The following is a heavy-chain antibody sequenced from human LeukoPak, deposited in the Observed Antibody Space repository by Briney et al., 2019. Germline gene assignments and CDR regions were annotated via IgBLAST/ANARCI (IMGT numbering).Heavy chain of an antibody. Sequence: GGSLRLSCAASGFTVSSNYMSWVRRAPGKGLEWVSVIYSGDSTYYADSVKGRFTISRDNSKNTLYLQMNSLRAEDTAVYYCAKMVREFYTISYYFDYWGQGTLVTVSS. D-gene: IGHD2-8*01. V-gene: IGHV3-66*01. J-gene: IGHJ4*02. CDR1: GFTVSSNY. CDR3: AKMVREFYTISYYFDY. CDR2: IYSGDST.